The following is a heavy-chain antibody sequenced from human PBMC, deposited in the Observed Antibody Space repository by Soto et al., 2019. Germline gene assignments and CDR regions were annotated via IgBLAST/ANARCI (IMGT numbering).Heavy chain of an antibody. V-gene: IGHV4-34*01. CDR2: INHSGST. J-gene: IGHJ4*02. CDR1: GGSFSGYD. CDR3: ARAGFWSGQGY. Sequence: SETLSLTCAVYGGSFSGYDWSWIRQPPGKGLEWIGEINHSGSTNYNPSLKSRVTISVDTSKNQFSLKLSSVTAADTAVYYCARAGFWSGQGYWGQGTLVTVSS. D-gene: IGHD3-3*01.